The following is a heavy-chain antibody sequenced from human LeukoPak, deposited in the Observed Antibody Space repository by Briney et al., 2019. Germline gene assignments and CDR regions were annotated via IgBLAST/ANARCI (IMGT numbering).Heavy chain of an antibody. Sequence: TSETLSLTCTVSGGAFSTYYWTWIRQPPGKGLEWIGYIFYTGSTTYNPSLKSRVIISVDTSKKQFSLKLSSVTAADTAVYYCASRKGSYYFDYWGQGTLVTVSS. CDR2: IFYTGST. J-gene: IGHJ4*02. CDR1: GGAFSTYY. D-gene: IGHD3-10*01. V-gene: IGHV4-59*01. CDR3: ASRKGSYYFDY.